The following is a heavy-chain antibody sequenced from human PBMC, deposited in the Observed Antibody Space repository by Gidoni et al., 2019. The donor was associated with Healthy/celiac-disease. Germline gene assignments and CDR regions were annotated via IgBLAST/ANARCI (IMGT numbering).Heavy chain of an antibody. CDR2: ISSSGSTI. CDR1: GSTSSDYY. CDR3: ARGYYYGADDAFDI. D-gene: IGHD5-12*01. V-gene: IGHV3-11*01. Sequence: QLQLLDSGGGLFKPGGSLRLPCAASGSTSSDYYMSWFRQAPGKGLEWVSYISSSGSTIDYADSVKGRVTISRDNAKNSLYLQMNSLRAEDTAVYYCARGYYYGADDAFDIWGQGTMVTVSS. J-gene: IGHJ3*02.